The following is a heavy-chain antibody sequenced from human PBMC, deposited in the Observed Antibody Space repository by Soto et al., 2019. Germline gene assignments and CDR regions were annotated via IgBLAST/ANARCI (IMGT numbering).Heavy chain of an antibody. Sequence: EVQLVESGGGLVKPGGSLRLSCAASGFTFSSYSMNWVRQAPGKGLEWVSSISSSSSYIYYADSVKGRFTSSRDNAKNSLYLQMNSLRAEDTDVYYCARDQSDDFWRHFDYWGQGTLVTVSS. D-gene: IGHD3-3*01. V-gene: IGHV3-21*01. CDR3: ARDQSDDFWRHFDY. CDR1: GFTFSSYS. J-gene: IGHJ4*02. CDR2: ISSSSSYI.